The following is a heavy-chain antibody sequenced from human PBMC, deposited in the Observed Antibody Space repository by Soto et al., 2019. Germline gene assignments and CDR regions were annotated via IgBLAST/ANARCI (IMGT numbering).Heavy chain of an antibody. J-gene: IGHJ4*02. CDR1: GYTFTSYG. V-gene: IGHV1-18*01. Sequence: GPEVKKPGASVKVSCKTSGYTFTSYGISWVRQAPGQGLEWRGWITTDKGKTTYAQKFQGRVTMTTDTSTSTAYMELRSLRSDDTAVYYCATRSPAFDYWGQGTLVTVSS. CDR2: ITTDKGKT. CDR3: ATRSPAFDY.